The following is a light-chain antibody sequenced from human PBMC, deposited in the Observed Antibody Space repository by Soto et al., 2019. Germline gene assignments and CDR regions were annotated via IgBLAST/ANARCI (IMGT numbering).Light chain of an antibody. V-gene: IGKV3-20*01. Sequence: EIVLTQSPGTLSLSPGERVTLSCRASQSVSSSYLAWYQQKPGQAPRLLIYGASSRATGIPDRFSGSGSGTDVTLTISRLEPEEFAVYYCQQYDSSPYTFGQGTKLEIK. J-gene: IGKJ2*01. CDR2: GAS. CDR1: QSVSSSY. CDR3: QQYDSSPYT.